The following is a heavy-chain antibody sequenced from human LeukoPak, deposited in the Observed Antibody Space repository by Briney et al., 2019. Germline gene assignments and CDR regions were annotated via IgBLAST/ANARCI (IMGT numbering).Heavy chain of an antibody. J-gene: IGHJ4*02. CDR1: GGSISSSSYY. Sequence: SSETLSLTCTVSGGSISSSSYYWGWIRQPPGKGLEWIGSIYYSGSTYYNPSLKSRVTISVDTSKNQFSLKLSSVTAADTAVYYCAKGHEYYDILTGYSPFDYWGQGTLVTVSP. CDR2: IYYSGST. D-gene: IGHD3-9*01. V-gene: IGHV4-39*01. CDR3: AKGHEYYDILTGYSPFDY.